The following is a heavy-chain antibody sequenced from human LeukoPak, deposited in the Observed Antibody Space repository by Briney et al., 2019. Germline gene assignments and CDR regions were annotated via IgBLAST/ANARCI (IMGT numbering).Heavy chain of an antibody. CDR1: GFSFSSYT. J-gene: IGHJ4*02. Sequence: GGSLRLSCAASGFSFSSYTMNWVRQAPGKGLEWVSSISGRSLYIYYADSLKGRFTISRDNAKNSLYLQMNGLRADDTAVYYCARGGRFLDDWGRGTLVTVSS. V-gene: IGHV3-21*01. CDR2: ISGRSLYI. D-gene: IGHD3-3*01. CDR3: ARGGRFLDD.